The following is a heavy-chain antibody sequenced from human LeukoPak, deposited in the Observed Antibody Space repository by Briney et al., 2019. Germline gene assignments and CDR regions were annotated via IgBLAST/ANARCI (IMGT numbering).Heavy chain of an antibody. V-gene: IGHV3-23*01. CDR3: AKDPRYYDFWSGQIDY. Sequence: GGSLRLSCAASGFTFSSYAMSWVRQAPVKGLEWVSAISGSGGSTYYADSVKGRFTISRDNSKNTLYLQMNSLRAEDTAVYYCAKDPRYYDFWSGQIDYWGQGTLVTVSS. J-gene: IGHJ4*02. CDR2: ISGSGGST. D-gene: IGHD3-3*01. CDR1: GFTFSSYA.